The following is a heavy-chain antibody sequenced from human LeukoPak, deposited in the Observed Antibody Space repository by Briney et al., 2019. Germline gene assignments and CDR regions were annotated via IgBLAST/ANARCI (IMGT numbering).Heavy chain of an antibody. J-gene: IGHJ4*02. CDR1: GFTFTNYA. CDR2: ISDSGSGT. CDR3: AKEGPRRGTDYLNFDY. D-gene: IGHD1-26*01. Sequence: QPGGSLRLSCAASGFTFTNYAMTWVRQAPGKGLEWVSTISDSGSGTYYADSVRGRFTISRDNSKNALFLQMNRLGAEDTAKYYCAKEGPRRGTDYLNFDYWGQGTLVSVSS. V-gene: IGHV3-23*01.